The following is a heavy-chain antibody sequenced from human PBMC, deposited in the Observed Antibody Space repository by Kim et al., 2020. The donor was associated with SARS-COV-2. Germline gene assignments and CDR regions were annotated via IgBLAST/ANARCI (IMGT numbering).Heavy chain of an antibody. V-gene: IGHV3-15*01. D-gene: IGHD2-2*01. CDR3: STGADRGFQVLVDYFWYYDMDV. J-gene: IGHJ6*02. Sequence: GGSLRLSCEASGFTFSNAWMTWVRQAPGKGLEWVGRIKSNSDGGTTDYAAPVRGRFTISRDDSKNTLYLQMNSLKIEDTAVYYCSTGADRGFQVLVDYFWYYDMDVWGQGTTVTVSS. CDR1: GFTFSNAW. CDR2: IKSNSDGGTT.